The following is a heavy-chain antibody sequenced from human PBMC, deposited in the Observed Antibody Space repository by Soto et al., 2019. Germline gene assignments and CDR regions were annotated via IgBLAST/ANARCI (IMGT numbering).Heavy chain of an antibody. CDR3: ASGATFDY. CDR1: GFTFSSYC. Sequence: GSLRLSCAASGFTFSSYCMSWVRQAPGKWLEWVANIKQDGSEKYYVDSVKGRFTISRDNAKNSLYLQMNSLRAEDTAVYYCASGATFDYWGQGTLVTVSS. D-gene: IGHD1-26*01. CDR2: IKQDGSEK. J-gene: IGHJ4*02. V-gene: IGHV3-7*03.